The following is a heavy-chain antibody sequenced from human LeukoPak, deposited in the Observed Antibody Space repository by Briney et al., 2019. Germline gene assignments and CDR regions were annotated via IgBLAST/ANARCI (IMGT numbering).Heavy chain of an antibody. D-gene: IGHD2-15*01. CDR2: IYYSGST. V-gene: IGHV4-31*03. CDR1: GGSISSGGYY. Sequence: SETLSLTCTVSGGSISSGGYYWSWIRQHPGKGLEWIGYIYYSGSTYYNPSLKSRVTISVDTSKNQFSLKLSSVTAADTAVYYCARFIGGYCSGGSCYSFDYWGQGTLVTVSS. CDR3: ARFIGGYCSGGSCYSFDY. J-gene: IGHJ4*02.